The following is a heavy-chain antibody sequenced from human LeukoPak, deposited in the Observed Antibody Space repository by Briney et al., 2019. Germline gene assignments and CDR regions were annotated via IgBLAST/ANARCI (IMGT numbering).Heavy chain of an antibody. D-gene: IGHD7-27*01. CDR3: ARGHNWGSPPPDY. V-gene: IGHV4-59*01. CDR1: GGSISSYY. J-gene: IGHJ4*02. Sequence: PSETLSLTCTVSGGSISSYYWSWIRQPPGKGLEWIGYIYYSGSTNYNPSLKSRVTISVDTSKNQYSLKLSSGTAADTAVYYCARGHNWGSPPPDYWGQGTLVTVSS. CDR2: IYYSGST.